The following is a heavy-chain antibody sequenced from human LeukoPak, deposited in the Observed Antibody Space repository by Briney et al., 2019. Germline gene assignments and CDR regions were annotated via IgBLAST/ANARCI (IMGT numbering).Heavy chain of an antibody. J-gene: IGHJ6*03. CDR3: ARARAGYSSSWYASPYYYYYMDV. V-gene: IGHV4-34*01. CDR2: INHSGST. Sequence: SETLSLTCAVYGVSFSGYYWSWIRQPPGKGLEWIGEINHSGSTNYNPSPKTRVTISVDTSKNQYSLKLSSVTAADTAVYYCARARAGYSSSWYASPYYYYYMDVWGKGTTVTVSS. D-gene: IGHD6-13*01. CDR1: GVSFSGYY.